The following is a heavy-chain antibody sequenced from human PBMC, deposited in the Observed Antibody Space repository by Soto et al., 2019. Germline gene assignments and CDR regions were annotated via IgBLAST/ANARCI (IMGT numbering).Heavy chain of an antibody. CDR2: IYTSGST. V-gene: IGHV4-4*07. CDR3: AREVVPAATDYYYGMDV. Sequence: SETLSLTCTVSGGSISSYYWSWIRQPAGKGLEWIGRIYTSGSTNYNPSLKSRVTMSVDTSKNQFSLKLSSVTAADTAVYHCAREVVPAATDYYYGMDVWGQGTTVTVSS. J-gene: IGHJ6*02. D-gene: IGHD2-2*01. CDR1: GGSISSYY.